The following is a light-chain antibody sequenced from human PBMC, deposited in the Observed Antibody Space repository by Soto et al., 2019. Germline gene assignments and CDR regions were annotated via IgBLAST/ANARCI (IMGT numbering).Light chain of an antibody. Sequence: QSALTQPASVSGSPGQSITISCTGTSSDVGGYHYVSWYQQHPGKAPKLMIHEVTKRPSGVPDRFSGSKSGNTASLTVSGLQGEDEADYYCSSYAGSNNLVFGGGTKVTVL. CDR1: SSDVGGYHY. CDR2: EVT. V-gene: IGLV2-8*01. CDR3: SSYAGSNNLV. J-gene: IGLJ2*01.